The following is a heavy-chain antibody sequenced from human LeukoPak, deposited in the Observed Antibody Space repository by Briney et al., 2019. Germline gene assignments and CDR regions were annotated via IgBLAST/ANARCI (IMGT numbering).Heavy chain of an antibody. CDR3: ARVYRSSSGYCFDY. Sequence: GGSLRLSCAASGFTLTTYWMSWVRQAPGKGLEWVANIKQGGTEKYYVHSVKGRFTMSRDNAENSLYLQMNSLRAEDTAVYYCARVYRSSSGYCFDYWGQGTLVTVSS. CDR1: GFTLTTYW. D-gene: IGHD6-6*01. CDR2: IKQGGTEK. V-gene: IGHV3-7*01. J-gene: IGHJ4*02.